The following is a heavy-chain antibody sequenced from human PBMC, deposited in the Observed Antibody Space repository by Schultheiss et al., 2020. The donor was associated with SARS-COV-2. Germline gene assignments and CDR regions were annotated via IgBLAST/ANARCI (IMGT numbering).Heavy chain of an antibody. CDR3: ARDWGSDEHTYYYYGMDV. CDR1: GGSISSYY. J-gene: IGHJ6*02. D-gene: IGHD3-16*01. V-gene: IGHV4-59*01. CDR2: IYYSGST. Sequence: SETLSLTCTVSGGSISSYYWSWIRQPPGKGLEWIGSIYYSGSTNYNPFLRSRLTMSVDTSKNQFSLKLSSVTAADTAVYYCARDWGSDEHTYYYYGMDVWGQGTTVTVSS.